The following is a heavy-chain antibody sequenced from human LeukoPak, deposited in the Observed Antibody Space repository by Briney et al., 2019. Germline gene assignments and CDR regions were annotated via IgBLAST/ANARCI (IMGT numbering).Heavy chain of an antibody. V-gene: IGHV3-23*01. J-gene: IGHJ4*02. CDR3: AKANYVSSRNFYGGWYPDH. CDR1: HFTLNSHA. CDR2: ISDSGDNT. Sequence: GGSLRLSCKASHFTLNSHAMTWFRQSPGEGLEWVSVISDSGDNTHYADSVKGRFTISRDNSLSTLYLQMNSLRVEDTAVYYCAKANYVSSRNFYGGWYPDHWGQGSLVTVSS. D-gene: IGHD6-19*01.